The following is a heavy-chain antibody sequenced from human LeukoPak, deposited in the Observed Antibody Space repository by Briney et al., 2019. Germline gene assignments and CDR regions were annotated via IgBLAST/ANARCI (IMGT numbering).Heavy chain of an antibody. CDR2: IFPSGGEI. J-gene: IGHJ4*02. CDR3: ARGDGIVVVPAAVDY. Sequence: GGSLRLSCAASGFTFSTFAVIWVRQPPGKGLEWVSSIFPSGGEIHYADSVRGRLTISRDNSKSTLSLQMNSLRAEDTAVYYCARGDGIVVVPAAVDYWGQGTLVTVSS. CDR1: GFTFSTFA. D-gene: IGHD2-2*01. V-gene: IGHV3-23*01.